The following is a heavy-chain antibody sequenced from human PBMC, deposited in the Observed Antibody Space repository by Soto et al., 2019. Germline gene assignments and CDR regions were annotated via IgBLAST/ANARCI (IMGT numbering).Heavy chain of an antibody. CDR2: IYYSGST. Sequence: SETLSLTCTVSGGSISSSSYYWGWIRQPPGKGLEWIGSIYYSGSTYYNPSLKSRVTTSVDTSKNQFSLKLSSVTAADTAVYYCARALYSYGYYYYYGMDVWGQGTTVTVSS. J-gene: IGHJ6*02. V-gene: IGHV4-39*01. CDR1: GGSISSSSYY. CDR3: ARALYSYGYYYYYGMDV. D-gene: IGHD5-18*01.